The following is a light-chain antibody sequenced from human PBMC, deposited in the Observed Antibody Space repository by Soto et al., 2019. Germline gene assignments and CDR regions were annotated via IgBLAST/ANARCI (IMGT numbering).Light chain of an antibody. CDR3: FSXXSTTIYV. V-gene: IGLV2-14*03. J-gene: IGLJ1*01. Sequence: QSALTQPASVSGSPGQSITXXCTGTSSDIXGYNYVSWYQHHPGKAPQLIIFDVINRPSGVSNRFSGSKSGNTASLTIFGLQAEDEADYYCFSXXSTTIYVFGSGTKLTVL. CDR2: DVI. CDR1: SSDIXGYNY.